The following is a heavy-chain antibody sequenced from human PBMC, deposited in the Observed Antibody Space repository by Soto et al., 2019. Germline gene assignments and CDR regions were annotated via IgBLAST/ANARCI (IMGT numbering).Heavy chain of an antibody. CDR2: ISSSSSTI. Sequence: EVQLVESGGGLVQPGGSLRLSCAASGFTFSSYSMNWVRQAPGKGLEWVSYISSSSSTIYYADSVKGRFTISRDNAKNSLYLQMNSLRAEDTAVYYCARGHLLYYFWSDTDDYWGQGTLVTVSS. D-gene: IGHD3-3*01. V-gene: IGHV3-48*01. J-gene: IGHJ4*02. CDR1: GFTFSSYS. CDR3: ARGHLLYYFWSDTDDY.